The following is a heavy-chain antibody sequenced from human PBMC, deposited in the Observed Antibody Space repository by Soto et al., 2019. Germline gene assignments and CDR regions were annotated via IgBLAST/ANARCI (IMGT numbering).Heavy chain of an antibody. D-gene: IGHD6-19*01. Sequence: QVQLVQSGAEVKKPGSSVKVSCKASGGTFSSYTISWVRQAPGQGLEWMGRIIPILGIANYAQKFQGRVTITADKSTSTAYMEPSSLRSEDTAVYYCARGGQWLVQPPPGYYYYYMDVWGKGTTVTVSS. V-gene: IGHV1-69*02. CDR1: GGTFSSYT. CDR2: IIPILGIA. J-gene: IGHJ6*03. CDR3: ARGGQWLVQPPPGYYYYYMDV.